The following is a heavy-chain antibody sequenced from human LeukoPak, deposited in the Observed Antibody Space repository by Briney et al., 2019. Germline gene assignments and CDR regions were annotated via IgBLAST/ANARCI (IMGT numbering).Heavy chain of an antibody. CDR1: GYTFTGYY. CDR2: INPNSGDT. Sequence: ASVKVSCKASGYTFTGYYMHWVRQAPGQGLEWMGWINPNSGDTNCAQKFQVRVTMTRDRSISTAYMEMNRLRSDDTAIYYCARGSEEYTTWGQGTLVTVSS. J-gene: IGHJ4*02. CDR3: ARGSEEYTT. V-gene: IGHV1-2*02. D-gene: IGHD1-1*01.